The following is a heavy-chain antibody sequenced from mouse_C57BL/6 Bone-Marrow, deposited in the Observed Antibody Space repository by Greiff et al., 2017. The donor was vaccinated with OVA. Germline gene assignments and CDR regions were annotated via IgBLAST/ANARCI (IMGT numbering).Heavy chain of an antibody. CDR2: IHPNSGST. Sequence: QVHVKQSGAELVKPGASVKLSCKASGYTFTSYWMHWVKQRPGQGLEWIGMIHPNSGSTNYNEKFKSKATLTVDKSSSTAYMQLSSLTSEDSAVYYCARSGVYDYDGFAYWGQGTLVTVSA. CDR1: GYTFTSYW. D-gene: IGHD2-4*01. CDR3: ARSGVYDYDGFAY. J-gene: IGHJ3*01. V-gene: IGHV1-64*01.